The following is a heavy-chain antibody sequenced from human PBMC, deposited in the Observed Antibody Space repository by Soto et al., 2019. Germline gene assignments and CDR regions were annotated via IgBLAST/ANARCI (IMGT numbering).Heavy chain of an antibody. D-gene: IGHD2-15*01. CDR1: GYGFTNYW. J-gene: IGHJ4*02. CDR3: ARIRYCSDGGCYFFDY. CDR2: IYPVDSDT. V-gene: IGHV5-51*01. Sequence: PGESLKISCKGSGYGFTNYWIGWVRQMPGKGLEWMGIIYPVDSDTRYSPFFQGQVTISVDKSISTAYLQWSSLKASDTAMYYCARIRYCSDGGCYFFDYWGQGTLVTVSS.